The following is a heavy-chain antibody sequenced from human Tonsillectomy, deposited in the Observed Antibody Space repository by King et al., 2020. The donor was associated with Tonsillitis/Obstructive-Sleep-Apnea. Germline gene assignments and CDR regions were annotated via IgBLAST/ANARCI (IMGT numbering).Heavy chain of an antibody. CDR1: GGSISNYY. Sequence: VQLQESGPGLVKPSETLSLTCTVSGGSISNYYWSWIRHPPGKGLEWIGYVYYSGSTNYSPSLKSRVTIPVDTSKIQFSLKLKSVTAADTAVYYCARADKTSGGTFDSWGQGSLVTVSS. CDR3: ARADKTSGGTFDS. V-gene: IGHV4-59*01. J-gene: IGHJ4*02. D-gene: IGHD1-14*01. CDR2: VYYSGST.